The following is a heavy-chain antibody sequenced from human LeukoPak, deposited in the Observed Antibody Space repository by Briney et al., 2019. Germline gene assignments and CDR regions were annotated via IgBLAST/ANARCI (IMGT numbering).Heavy chain of an antibody. Sequence: ASVKVSCKASGYTFTSYAMHWVRQAPGQRLEWMGWINAGNGNTKYSQKLQGRVTMTTDTSTSTAYMELRSLRSDDTAVYYCARDGSDSYGFNWFDPWGQGTLVTVSS. CDR3: ARDGSDSYGFNWFDP. D-gene: IGHD5-18*01. CDR2: INAGNGNT. J-gene: IGHJ5*02. V-gene: IGHV1-3*01. CDR1: GYTFTSYA.